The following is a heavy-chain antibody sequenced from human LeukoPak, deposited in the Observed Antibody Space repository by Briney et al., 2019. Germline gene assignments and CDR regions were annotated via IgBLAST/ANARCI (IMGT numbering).Heavy chain of an antibody. CDR3: GRAKDYSSI. V-gene: IGHV3-7*04. Sequence: TGGSLRLSCAGSGYTFSNYWMSWVRQAPGKGLEWVANIKQDGSEKYYVDSVKGRFTISRDNANNLLYLQMNSLRDEDTAVYYCGRAKDYSSIWGQGTLVTVSS. J-gene: IGHJ4*02. CDR1: GYTFSNYW. D-gene: IGHD4-11*01. CDR2: IKQDGSEK.